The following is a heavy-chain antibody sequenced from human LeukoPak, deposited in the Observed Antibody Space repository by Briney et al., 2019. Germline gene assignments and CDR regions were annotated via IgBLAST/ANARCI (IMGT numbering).Heavy chain of an antibody. D-gene: IGHD3-9*01. J-gene: IGHJ4*02. Sequence: GGSLRLSCAASGFTFTYYAMHWVRQAPGKGLEWVAVISYDGSNKYYADSVKGRFTISRDNSKNTLYLQMNSLRAEDTAVYYCARAALFDWLSSTDYWGQGTLVTVSS. CDR1: GFTFTYYA. CDR2: ISYDGSNK. CDR3: ARAALFDWLSSTDY. V-gene: IGHV3-30-3*01.